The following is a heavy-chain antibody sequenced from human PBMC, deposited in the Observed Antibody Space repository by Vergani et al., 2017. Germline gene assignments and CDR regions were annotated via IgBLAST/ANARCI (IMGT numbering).Heavy chain of an antibody. Sequence: QVQLVQSGAEVKKPGSSVKVSCKASGGTFSSYAISWVRQAPGQGLEWMGGIIPIFGTANYAQKFQGRVTMTTDTSTSTAYMELRSLRSDDTAVYYCARDCSSTSCYTPFWDWGQGTLVTVSS. V-gene: IGHV1-69*06. CDR2: IIPIFGTA. J-gene: IGHJ4*02. CDR3: ARDCSSTSCYTPFWD. D-gene: IGHD2-2*02. CDR1: GGTFSSYA.